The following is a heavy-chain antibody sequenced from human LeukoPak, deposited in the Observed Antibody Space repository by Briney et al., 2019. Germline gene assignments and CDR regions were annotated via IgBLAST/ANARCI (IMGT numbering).Heavy chain of an antibody. J-gene: IGHJ5*02. V-gene: IGHV6-1*01. CDR3: ARRLTQYDCFDP. CDR2: KYCRSTWYN. Sequence: SQTLSLTCAISGDSVSSNSVTWNWIRQSPSRGLEWLGRKYCRSTWYNDYAVSVRGRITVNPDTSKNQFSLHLNSVTPEDTAVYYCARRLTQYDCFDPWGQGILVTVSS. D-gene: IGHD2-2*01. CDR1: GDSVSSNSVT.